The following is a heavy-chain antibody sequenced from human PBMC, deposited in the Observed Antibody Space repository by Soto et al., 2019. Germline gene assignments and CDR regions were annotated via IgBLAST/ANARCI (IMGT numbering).Heavy chain of an antibody. D-gene: IGHD6-19*01. CDR1: GFSLSNARMG. V-gene: IGHV2-26*01. CDR3: ARISSGWYPFLVTTKTYYFDY. J-gene: IGHJ4*02. Sequence: QVTLKESGPVLVKPTETLTLTCTVSGFSLSNARMGVSWIRQPPGKALEWLAHIFSNDEKSYGTSLKSRLTISKDTSKSQVVLTMTNMDPVDTDTYYCARISSGWYPFLVTTKTYYFDYWGQGTLVTVSS. CDR2: IFSNDEK.